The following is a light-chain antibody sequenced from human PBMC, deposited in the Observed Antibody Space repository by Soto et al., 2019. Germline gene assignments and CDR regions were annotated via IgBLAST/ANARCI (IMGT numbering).Light chain of an antibody. J-gene: IGKJ4*01. CDR2: GAS. CDR1: QTVSTS. V-gene: IGKV1-39*01. Sequence: DIQMTQSPSSLSASVGDRVTITCRAGQTVSTSLNWYQVRPGKPPKHLIYGASSLQSGVPSRFSGSGSGTEFTLTITTLQPEDFAIYYCQQTYNTPVTFGGGTKVEI. CDR3: QQTYNTPVT.